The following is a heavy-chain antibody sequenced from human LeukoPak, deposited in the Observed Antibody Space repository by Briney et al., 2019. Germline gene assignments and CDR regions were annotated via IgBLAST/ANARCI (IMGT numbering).Heavy chain of an antibody. Sequence: ASVKVSCKASGYTFTSYVISWVRQAPGQGLEWMGWISSYNGDTKYAHKLQGRVTMTTDTSTSTVYMELRSLRSDDTAVYYCARGYRGYEVDYWGRGTLVTVSS. CDR1: GYTFTSYV. V-gene: IGHV1-18*01. CDR3: ARGYRGYEVDY. J-gene: IGHJ4*02. CDR2: ISSYNGDT. D-gene: IGHD5-12*01.